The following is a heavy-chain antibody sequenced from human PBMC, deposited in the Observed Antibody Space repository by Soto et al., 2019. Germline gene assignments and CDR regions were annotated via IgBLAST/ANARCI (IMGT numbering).Heavy chain of an antibody. D-gene: IGHD5-18*01. Sequence: QGHLQESGPRLVKPSETLSLTCTVSGGSISNYYWSWIRQPPGRGLEWIGHIFYSGSTNYDPALKSRVTISVDTSKSQFSLKLSSVTAADTAVYYCAKDSGYNYGYFRWFDPWGQGTLVTVSS. CDR3: AKDSGYNYGYFRWFDP. V-gene: IGHV4-59*01. J-gene: IGHJ5*02. CDR2: IFYSGST. CDR1: GGSISNYY.